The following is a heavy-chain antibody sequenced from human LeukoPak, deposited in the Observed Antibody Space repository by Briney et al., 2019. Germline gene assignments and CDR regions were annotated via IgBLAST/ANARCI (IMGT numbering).Heavy chain of an antibody. CDR2: ISSDGGST. D-gene: IGHD4-17*01. Sequence: GGSLRLSCAASGFTFSSYAMHWVRQAPGKGLEYVSAISSDGGSTYYANSVKGRFSISRDNSKNTMYLQMGSLRAEDMAVYYCARGPTDSTGDYYYGMGVWGQGTTVTVSS. CDR1: GFTFSSYA. CDR3: ARGPTDSTGDYYYGMGV. V-gene: IGHV3-64*01. J-gene: IGHJ6*02.